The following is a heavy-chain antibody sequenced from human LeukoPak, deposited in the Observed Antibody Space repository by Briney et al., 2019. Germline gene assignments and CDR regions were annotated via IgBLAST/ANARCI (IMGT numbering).Heavy chain of an antibody. Sequence: PGGSLRLSCAASGFTFSSYWMHWVRQAPGKGLVWVSRINSDGSSTSYADSVKGRFTISRDNTKNTLYLQMNSLRAEDTAVYYCARFTYGSGSRDYWGQGTLVTVSS. J-gene: IGHJ4*02. CDR3: ARFTYGSGSRDY. D-gene: IGHD3-10*01. V-gene: IGHV3-74*01. CDR2: INSDGSST. CDR1: GFTFSSYW.